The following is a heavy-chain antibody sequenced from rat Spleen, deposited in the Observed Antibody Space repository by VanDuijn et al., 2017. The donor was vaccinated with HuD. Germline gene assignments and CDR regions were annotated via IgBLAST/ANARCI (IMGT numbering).Heavy chain of an antibody. CDR2: ISSGGGGT. D-gene: IGHD4-5*01. Sequence: EVQLVESGGGLVQPGRSLKLSCAASGFTFSTFPMAWVRQAPKKGLEWVASISSGGGGTYYSDSVKGRFTISRDNAKSTLYLQMDSLKSEDTATYYCARHGRGKTTYYYVMDAWGQGASVTVSS. V-gene: IGHV5-25*01. J-gene: IGHJ4*01. CDR1: GFTFSTFP. CDR3: ARHGRGKTTYYYVMDA.